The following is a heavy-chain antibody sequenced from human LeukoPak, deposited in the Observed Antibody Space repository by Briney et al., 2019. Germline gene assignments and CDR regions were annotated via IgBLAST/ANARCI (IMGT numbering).Heavy chain of an antibody. CDR2: ISGSGGST. V-gene: IGHV3-23*01. CDR3: ATESHYYDSSGYDVGGYY. CDR1: GFTFNSYA. D-gene: IGHD3-22*01. J-gene: IGHJ4*02. Sequence: GGSLRLSCAASGFTFNSYAMSWVRQAPGKGPEWVSAISGSGGSTYYADSVKGRFTISRDNPKNTLYLQMHSLRAEDMAVYYCATESHYYDSSGYDVGGYYWGQGTLVTVSS.